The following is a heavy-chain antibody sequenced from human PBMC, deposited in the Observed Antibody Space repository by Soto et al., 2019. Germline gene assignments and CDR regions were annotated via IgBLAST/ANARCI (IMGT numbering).Heavy chain of an antibody. CDR2: IIPIFGTA. J-gene: IGHJ6*02. CDR3: ATGYSYGYGYYYGMDV. Sequence: GASVKVSCKASGGTFGSYAISWVRQAPGQGLEWMGGIIPIFGTANYAQKFQGRVTITADESTSTAYMELSSLRSEDTAVYYCATGYSYGYGYYYGMDVWGQGTTVTVSS. CDR1: GGTFGSYA. V-gene: IGHV1-69*13. D-gene: IGHD5-18*01.